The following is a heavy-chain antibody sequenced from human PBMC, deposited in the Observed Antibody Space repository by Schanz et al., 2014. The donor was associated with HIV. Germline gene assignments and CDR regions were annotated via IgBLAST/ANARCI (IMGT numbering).Heavy chain of an antibody. Sequence: VQLLESGGGLVQPGGSLRLSCAASGFAFSNYAMSWVRQAPGKGLEWVSVISYDGRNKLYADSVKGRFTISRDNSKNTLYLQMTTLRTEDTAVYYCAKPEYDSSGNSQSHFDYWGQGTLVTVSS. D-gene: IGHD3-22*01. J-gene: IGHJ4*02. V-gene: IGHV3-30*18. CDR3: AKPEYDSSGNSQSHFDY. CDR2: ISYDGRNK. CDR1: GFAFSNYA.